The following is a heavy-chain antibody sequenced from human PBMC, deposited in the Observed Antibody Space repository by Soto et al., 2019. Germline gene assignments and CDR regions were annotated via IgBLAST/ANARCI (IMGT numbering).Heavy chain of an antibody. CDR2: IYYSGST. CDR3: ARAGGVHTAMVTRPGMDV. J-gene: IGHJ6*02. Sequence: SETLSLTCTVSGGSVSSGGYYWSWIRQHPGKGLEWIGYIYYSGSTYYNPSLKSRVTISVDTSKNQFSLKLSSVTAADTAVYYCARAGGVHTAMVTRPGMDVWGQGATVTVS. V-gene: IGHV4-31*03. D-gene: IGHD5-18*01. CDR1: GGSVSSGGYY.